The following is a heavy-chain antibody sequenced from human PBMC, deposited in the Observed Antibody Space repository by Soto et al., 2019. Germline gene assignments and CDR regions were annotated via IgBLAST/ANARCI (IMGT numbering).Heavy chain of an antibody. V-gene: IGHV1-8*01. Sequence: ASVKVSCKASGYTFTKYDISWVRQATGQGLEWMGWMNPGSGDTGYAQKFQGRVTMTRDISIATAYMELNSLTSEDTAIYYCARMESFGSLNWFDPWGQGTLVTSPQ. J-gene: IGHJ5*02. CDR3: ARMESFGSLNWFDP. D-gene: IGHD5-18*01. CDR1: GYTFTKYD. CDR2: MNPGSGDT.